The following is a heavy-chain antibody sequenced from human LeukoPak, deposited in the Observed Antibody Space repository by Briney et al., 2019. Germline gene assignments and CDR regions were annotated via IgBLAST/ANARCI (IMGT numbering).Heavy chain of an antibody. CDR1: GYTFTGYY. CDR2: INPNSGGT. CDR3: ASAIVVVPAP. J-gene: IGHJ5*02. D-gene: IGHD2-2*01. Sequence: GASVKVSCKASGYTFTGYYMHSVRHAPGQGLEWMGWINPNSGGTNYAQKFQGRVTMTRDTSISTAYMELSWLRSDDTAVYYCASAIVVVPAPWGQGTLVTVSS. V-gene: IGHV1-2*02.